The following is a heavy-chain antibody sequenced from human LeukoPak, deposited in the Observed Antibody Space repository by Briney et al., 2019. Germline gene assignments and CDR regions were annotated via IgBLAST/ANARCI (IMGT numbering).Heavy chain of an antibody. CDR3: ARGTVTNYYYYYMDV. Sequence: ASVKVSCKASGGTFSSLTINWVRQAPGQGLEWMGGIIPIFGRANYAQKFRGRVTITADDSTSTAYMELSSLRSEDTAVYYCARGTVTNYYYYYMDVWGKGTTVTISS. CDR2: IIPIFGRA. CDR1: GGTFSSLT. V-gene: IGHV1-69*13. D-gene: IGHD4-17*01. J-gene: IGHJ6*03.